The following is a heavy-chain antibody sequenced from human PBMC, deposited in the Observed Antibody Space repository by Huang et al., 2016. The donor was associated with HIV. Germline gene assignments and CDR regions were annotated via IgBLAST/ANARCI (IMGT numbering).Heavy chain of an antibody. D-gene: IGHD4-17*01. CDR2: IIPMFGTP. CDR3: ARGQLGSYGDYDVLY. J-gene: IGHJ4*02. V-gene: IGHV1-69*13. CDR1: GGTFSKYA. Sequence: QVQLVQSGAEVKTPGSSVKVSCKASGGTFSKYAISWVRQAPGQGLEVRGGIIPMFGTPNDARKFQGRVTITADDSTSTTYVEVSSLRSEDTALYYCARGQLGSYGDYDVLYWGQGTLVTVSS.